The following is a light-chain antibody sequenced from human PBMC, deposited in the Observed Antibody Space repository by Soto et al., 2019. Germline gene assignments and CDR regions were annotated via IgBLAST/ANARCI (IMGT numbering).Light chain of an antibody. V-gene: IGKV3-11*01. Sequence: EIVFTQSPYTLSLFPGERATLSCRASQNVGNYLAWYQEKPGQAPRLLISDSSNRATGIPARFSGSGSGTDFTLTISGLEPDDFALYFCQQRADWPITFGPGTKVDSK. CDR3: QQRADWPIT. J-gene: IGKJ3*01. CDR1: QNVGNY. CDR2: DSS.